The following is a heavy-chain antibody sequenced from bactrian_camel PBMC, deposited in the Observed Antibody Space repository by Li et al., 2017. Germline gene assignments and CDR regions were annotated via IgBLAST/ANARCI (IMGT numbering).Heavy chain of an antibody. D-gene: IGHD3*01. Sequence: DVQLVESGGGLVQPGESLSVSCAASGLTSNSCEMGWYRQAPGKGLEWVSNVRARDTTSYYADSVKGRFTISQDNAKNTVFLQMNNLKPEDTAMYYCAAQRRDRKCFYPNASDYYAYWGQGTQVTVS. CDR3: AAQRRDRKCFYPNASDYYAY. CDR2: VRARDTTS. CDR1: GLTSNSCE. V-gene: IGHV3S40*01. J-gene: IGHJ4*01.